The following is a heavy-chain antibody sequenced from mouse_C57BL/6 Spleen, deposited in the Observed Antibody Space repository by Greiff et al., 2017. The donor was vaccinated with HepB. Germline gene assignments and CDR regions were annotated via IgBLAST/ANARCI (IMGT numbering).Heavy chain of an antibody. V-gene: IGHV1-81*01. Sequence: VKLQESGAELARPGASVKLSCKASGYTFTSYGISWVKQRTGQGLEWIGEIYPRSGNTYYNEKFKGKATLTADKSSSTAYMELRSLTSEDSAVYFCARWKSRDFYDDYDGRAGWGQGTTLTVSS. J-gene: IGHJ2*01. CDR3: ARWKSRDFYDDYDGRAG. CDR1: GYTFTSYG. CDR2: IYPRSGNT. D-gene: IGHD2-4*01.